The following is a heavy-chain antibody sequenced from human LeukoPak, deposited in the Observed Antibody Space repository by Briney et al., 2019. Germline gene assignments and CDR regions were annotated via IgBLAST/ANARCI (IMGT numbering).Heavy chain of an antibody. J-gene: IGHJ4*02. CDR3: TRDRGAYNLYDY. CDR1: GFTFGDYA. CDR2: IRSKAYGETA. V-gene: IGHV3-49*03. Sequence: GGSLRLSCTASGFTFGDYAMSWIRQAPGKGLEWVGFIRSKAYGETADYAASVKGRFTISRDDSKAIAYLQMNSLKTEDTAVYHCTRDRGAYNLYDYWGQETLVTVSS. D-gene: IGHD1-1*01.